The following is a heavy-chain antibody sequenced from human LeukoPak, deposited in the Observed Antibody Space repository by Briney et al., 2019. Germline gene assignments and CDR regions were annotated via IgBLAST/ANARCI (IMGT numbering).Heavy chain of an antibody. V-gene: IGHV1-2*04. J-gene: IGHJ4*02. D-gene: IGHD2-2*01. CDR2: INTESGDT. CDR1: GYTFTDNY. Sequence: ASVKVSCKASGYTFTDNYIHWVRQAPGQGLEWMGWINTESGDTNYAQKLQGWVTMTRDTSISTAYMELSRLRSDDTAVYYCARGTRSVVVVPAASLDYWGQGTLVTVSS. CDR3: ARGTRSVVVVPAASLDY.